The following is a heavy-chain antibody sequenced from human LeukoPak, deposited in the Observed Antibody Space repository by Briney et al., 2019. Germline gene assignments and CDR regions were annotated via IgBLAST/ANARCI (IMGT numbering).Heavy chain of an antibody. CDR1: GYTFTGYY. Sequence: ASVKVSCKASGYTFTGYYMHWVRQAPGQGLEWMGWINPNSGGTNYAQKFQGRVTMTRDTSISTAYMELSRLRSDDTAVYYCARDHQAVAGTGFYYYYYMDVWGKGTTVTVSS. CDR3: ARDHQAVAGTGFYYYYYMDV. J-gene: IGHJ6*03. D-gene: IGHD6-19*01. V-gene: IGHV1-2*02. CDR2: INPNSGGT.